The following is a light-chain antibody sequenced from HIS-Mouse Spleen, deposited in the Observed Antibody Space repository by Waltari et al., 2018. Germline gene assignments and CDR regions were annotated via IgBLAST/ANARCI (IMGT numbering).Light chain of an antibody. CDR1: SGSVSTSYY. J-gene: IGLJ3*02. CDR2: STN. Sequence: QTVVTQEPSFSVSPGGTVTLPCGLSSGSVSTSYYPSWYQHTPGQAPRPLIYSTNTRSSGVPDRFSGSILGNKAALTITGAQADDESDYYCVLYMGSGIWVFGGGTKLTVL. V-gene: IGLV8-61*01. CDR3: VLYMGSGIWV.